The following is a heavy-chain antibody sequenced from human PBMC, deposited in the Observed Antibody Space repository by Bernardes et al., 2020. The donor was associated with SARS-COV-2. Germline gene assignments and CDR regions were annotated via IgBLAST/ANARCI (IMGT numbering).Heavy chain of an antibody. V-gene: IGHV1-24*01. Sequence: SVTLSRTVAVNSLTAASGYWVRRARVQGREWMDSFDPQYGDAIYAQKFQGRITMTEDTSTDTAYMELSVLRSEDTAAYYCATDSISGIVIMAWVYWGQGTLVTVSS. J-gene: IGHJ4*02. CDR3: ATDSISGIVIMAWVY. CDR1: VNSLTAAS. D-gene: IGHD3-3*01. CDR2: FDPQYGDA.